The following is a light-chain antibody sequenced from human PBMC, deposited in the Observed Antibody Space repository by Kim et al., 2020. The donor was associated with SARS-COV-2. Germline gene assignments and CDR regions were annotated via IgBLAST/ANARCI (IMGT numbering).Light chain of an antibody. CDR2: AAS. V-gene: IGKV1-17*01. J-gene: IGKJ1*01. Sequence: DIQMTQSPSSLSASVGDRVSITCRASQDITNDLGWYQQKPGQSPKRLIYAASNLQSGVPSRLSGSGSATEFTLTISSLQPEDFATYYCLQYTDFPWTFGQGTKVDIK. CDR3: LQYTDFPWT. CDR1: QDITND.